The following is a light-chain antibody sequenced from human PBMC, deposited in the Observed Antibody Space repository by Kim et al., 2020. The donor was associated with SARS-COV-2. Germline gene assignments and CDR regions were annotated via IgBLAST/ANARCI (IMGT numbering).Light chain of an antibody. V-gene: IGKV3-15*01. J-gene: IGKJ2*01. CDR3: QQYNNWPPHT. CDR1: QSVSSN. CDR2: GAS. Sequence: EIVKTQSPATLSVSPGERATLACRASQSVSSNLAWYQQKPGQAPRLLIYGASTRATGIPARFSGSGSGTEFTLTISSLQSEDFAVYYCQQYNNWPPHTFGQGTKLEI.